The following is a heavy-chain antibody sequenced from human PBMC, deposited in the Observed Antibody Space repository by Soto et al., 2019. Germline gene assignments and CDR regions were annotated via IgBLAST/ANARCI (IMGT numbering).Heavy chain of an antibody. Sequence: ASVKVSCKASGYTFTSYDINWVRQATGQGLEWMGWMNPNSGNTGYAQKFQGRVTMTRNTSISTAYMELSSLRSEDTAVCYCARDFNTYYDFWSGLMDVWGQGTTVTVSS. V-gene: IGHV1-8*01. D-gene: IGHD3-3*01. CDR1: GYTFTSYD. CDR2: MNPNSGNT. CDR3: ARDFNTYYDFWSGLMDV. J-gene: IGHJ6*02.